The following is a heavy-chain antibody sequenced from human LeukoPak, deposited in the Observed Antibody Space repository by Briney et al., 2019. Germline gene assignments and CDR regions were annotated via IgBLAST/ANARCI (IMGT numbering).Heavy chain of an antibody. Sequence: HPGGPLRLSCAASGFTFSSYWMSWVRQAPGKGLEWVANIKQDGSEKYYVDSVKGRFTISRDNAKNSLYLQMNSLRAEDTAVYYCARVWDLDYYDSNGYYPLAFDIWGQGTMVTVSS. CDR2: IKQDGSEK. J-gene: IGHJ3*02. CDR3: ARVWDLDYYDSNGYYPLAFDI. CDR1: GFTFSSYW. D-gene: IGHD3-22*01. V-gene: IGHV3-7*01.